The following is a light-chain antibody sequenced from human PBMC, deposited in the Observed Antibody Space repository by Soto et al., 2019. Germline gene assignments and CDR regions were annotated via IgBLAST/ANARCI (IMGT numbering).Light chain of an antibody. V-gene: IGKV3-20*01. CDR2: GAS. J-gene: IGKJ1*01. Sequence: EIVLTQSPGTLSLSPGERATLSCRASQSVSNNYLAWYQQKPGQAPRLLIYGASNRATGIPDRFSGSGSGTDLTLTISRLEPEDFAVYYWQQYGSSGTFGQGTKVDIK. CDR3: QQYGSSGT. CDR1: QSVSNNY.